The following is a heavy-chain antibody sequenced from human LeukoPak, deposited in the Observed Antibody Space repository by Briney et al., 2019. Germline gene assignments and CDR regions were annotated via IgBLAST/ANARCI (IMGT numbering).Heavy chain of an antibody. CDR2: INTNAGST. V-gene: IGHV1-46*01. CDR1: GYTFTSHY. D-gene: IGHD3-10*01. Sequence: ASVKVSCKASGYTFTSHYIHWVRHPPGQGLEWMGIINTNAGSTDYAQNFQGRVTLTTDTSTSTVWMELNSLRSEDTAVYYCARSDYYGSGSFDYWGHGTLVTVSS. J-gene: IGHJ4*01. CDR3: ARSDYYGSGSFDY.